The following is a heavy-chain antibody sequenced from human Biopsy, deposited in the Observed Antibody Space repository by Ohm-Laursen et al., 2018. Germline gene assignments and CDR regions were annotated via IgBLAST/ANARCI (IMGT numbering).Heavy chain of an antibody. J-gene: IGHJ4*02. V-gene: IGHV3-74*01. D-gene: IGHD6-13*01. CDR2: TNEDGSHT. CDR3: ARSPPSSWIEFDH. Sequence: GSLRLSCAASGSTFSRYWIHWVRQAPGKGLLTWVSHTNEDGSHTDYADSVKGRFTVSRDNAKNTVYLQMNSLRAEDTAVFYRARSPPSSWIEFDHWGQGTRVTVSS. CDR1: GSTFSRYW.